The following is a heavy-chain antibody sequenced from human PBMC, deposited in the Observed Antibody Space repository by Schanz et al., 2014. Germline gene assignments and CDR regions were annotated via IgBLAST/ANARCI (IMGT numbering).Heavy chain of an antibody. CDR3: ARGTDWNLHY. CDR2: ISSGSSYA. V-gene: IGHV3-11*06. CDR1: GFTFSDYY. Sequence: GQLVESGGGLVKPGGSLRLSCAASGFTFSDYYMSWIRQAPGKGLEWVSDISSGSSYANYADSVKGRFTVSRDSGQNSLYLQMNSLRAGDTAVYYCARGTDWNLHYWGQGALVTVAS. D-gene: IGHD1-1*01. J-gene: IGHJ4*02.